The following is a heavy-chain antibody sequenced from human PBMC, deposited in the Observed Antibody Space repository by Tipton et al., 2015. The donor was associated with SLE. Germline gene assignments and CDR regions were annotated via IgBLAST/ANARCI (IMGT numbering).Heavy chain of an antibody. D-gene: IGHD3-16*01. CDR1: GYTFTDYY. Sequence: QLVQSGAEVKKPGASVKVSCKASGYTFTDYYIHWVRQVPGQGLEWMGIIIPSGGSTNYAQKFQGRVTMTRDTSTSTVYMELSSPTSEDTAVYYCVRELVGGHFDYWGQGTLVTVSS. CDR2: IIPSGGST. CDR3: VRELVGGHFDY. J-gene: IGHJ4*02. V-gene: IGHV1-46*01.